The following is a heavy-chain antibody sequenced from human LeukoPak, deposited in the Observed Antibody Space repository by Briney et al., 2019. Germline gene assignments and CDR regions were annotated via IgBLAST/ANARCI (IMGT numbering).Heavy chain of an antibody. CDR3: ARGGLSSSTFDP. J-gene: IGHJ5*02. CDR1: GGSISSYY. D-gene: IGHD6-13*01. Sequence: TASETLSLTCTVSGGSISSYYWSWIRQPAGKGLEWIGRIYTSGSTNYNPSLKSRVTMSVDASKNQFSLKLTSVTAADTAVYYCARGGLSSSTFDPWGQGTLVTVSS. V-gene: IGHV4-4*07. CDR2: IYTSGST.